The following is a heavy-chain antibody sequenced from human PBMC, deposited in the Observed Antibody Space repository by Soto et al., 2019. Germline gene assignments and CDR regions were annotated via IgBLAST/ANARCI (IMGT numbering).Heavy chain of an antibody. Sequence: QVQVVESGGGVVQPGRSLTLSCAASGFRFSSFGMHWVRQAPGKGLEWVAVIWHDGKKKYYADSAKGRFTISRDNSKNTLFLQMNSVRAEDTAVYYCARDPGQDEAMYHWGQGTLVTVSS. CDR2: IWHDGKKK. CDR1: GFRFSSFG. J-gene: IGHJ5*02. CDR3: ARDPGQDEAMYH. V-gene: IGHV3-33*02.